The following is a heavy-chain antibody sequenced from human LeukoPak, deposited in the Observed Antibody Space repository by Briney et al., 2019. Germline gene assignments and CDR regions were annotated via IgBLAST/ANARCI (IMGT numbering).Heavy chain of an antibody. J-gene: IGHJ1*01. V-gene: IGHV4-59*01. CDR3: ASYCSITSCHGFQH. CDR2: IYYSGST. CDR1: GGSISSYY. D-gene: IGHD2-2*01. Sequence: PSETLSLTCTVSGGSISSYYWSWIRQPPGKGLEWIGYIYYSGSTNYNPSLKSRVTISVDTSKNQFSLKLSSVTAADTAVYYCASYCSITSCHGFQHWGQGTLVTVSS.